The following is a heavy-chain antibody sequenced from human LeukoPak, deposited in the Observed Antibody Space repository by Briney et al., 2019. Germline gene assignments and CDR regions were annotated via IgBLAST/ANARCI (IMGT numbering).Heavy chain of an antibody. CDR1: GFILSSYA. Sequence: AGGSLRLSCAASGFILSSYAIHWVRQAPGKGLEWVAVIWYDGSNKYYADSVKGRFTISRDNAKNTLYLQMNSLRAEDTAVYYCARGAPNNYYDSSPNSWGQGTLVTVSS. CDR2: IWYDGSNK. CDR3: ARGAPNNYYDSSPNS. V-gene: IGHV3-33*01. J-gene: IGHJ4*02. D-gene: IGHD3-22*01.